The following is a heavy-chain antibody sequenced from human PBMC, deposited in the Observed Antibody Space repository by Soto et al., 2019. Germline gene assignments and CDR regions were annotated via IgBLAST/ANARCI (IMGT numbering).Heavy chain of an antibody. CDR1: GFTFRDGC. D-gene: IGHD2-15*01. CDR3: ESDIRKLCLEV. CDR2: INSDASIT. V-gene: IGHV3-74*01. Sequence: GGSRILSCASSGFTFRDGCMHVVRQAPGKVLVWLSRINSDASITSYADSVKGRFTISRDNARNTLYLQMNSLRAEDTAVYYCESDIRKLCLEVWGKRHPVIVSS. J-gene: IGHJ6*04.